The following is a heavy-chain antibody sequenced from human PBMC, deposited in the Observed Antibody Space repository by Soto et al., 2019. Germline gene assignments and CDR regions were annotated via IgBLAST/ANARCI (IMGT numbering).Heavy chain of an antibody. CDR2: IYYSGST. J-gene: IGHJ5*02. V-gene: IGHV4-39*01. CDR1: GGSISGSSYY. CDR3: ARRVSDLGSGSLKGGNWFAP. D-gene: IGHD3-3*01. Sequence: SETLSLTCTVSGGSISGSSYYWGWIRQPPGKGLEWIGSIYYSGSTYYNPSLKSRVTISVDTSKNQFSLKLSSVTAADTAVYYCARRVSDLGSGSLKGGNWFAPSGKGTLVTVAS.